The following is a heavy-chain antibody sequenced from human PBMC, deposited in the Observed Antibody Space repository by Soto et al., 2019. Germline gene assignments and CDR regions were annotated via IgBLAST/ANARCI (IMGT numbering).Heavy chain of an antibody. D-gene: IGHD5-12*01. J-gene: IGHJ3*02. V-gene: IGHV6-1*01. CDR3: ARGWLQSGFDI. Sequence: SQTLSLTCAISGDSVSGNSAVWNLIRQSPSRGLEWLGRTYYRSKWYNDYAVSVKSRITINPDTSKNQFSLQLNSVTPEDTAVYYCARGWLQSGFDIWGQGTMVTVS. CDR1: GDSVSGNSAV. CDR2: TYYRSKWYN.